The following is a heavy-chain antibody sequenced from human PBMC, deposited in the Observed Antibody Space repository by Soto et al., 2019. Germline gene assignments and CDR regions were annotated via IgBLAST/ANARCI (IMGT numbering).Heavy chain of an antibody. CDR3: ARRARRFYYYYMDV. Sequence: QVQLQQWGAGLLKPSETLSLTCAVYGGSFSGYYWSWIRQPPGKGLEWIGEINHSGSTNYNPSLKRRVTISVDTSKNNLSLQLSSLTAADTAVYYCARRARRFYYYYMDVWGKGTTVTVSS. CDR2: INHSGST. J-gene: IGHJ6*03. CDR1: GGSFSGYY. D-gene: IGHD6-6*01. V-gene: IGHV4-34*01.